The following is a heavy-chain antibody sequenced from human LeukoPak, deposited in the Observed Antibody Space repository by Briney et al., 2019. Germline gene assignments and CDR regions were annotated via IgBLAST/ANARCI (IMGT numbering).Heavy chain of an antibody. CDR2: ISGSGEST. Sequence: PGGSLRLSCAASGFTFSSYAMSWVRQAPGKGLEWVSAISGSGESTYYADSVKGRFTISRDNSKNTLYLQMNSLRAEDTAVYYSAKVQGIVAAYDAFDIWGQGTMVTVSS. CDR1: GFTFSSYA. D-gene: IGHD6-13*01. J-gene: IGHJ3*02. CDR3: AKVQGIVAAYDAFDI. V-gene: IGHV3-23*01.